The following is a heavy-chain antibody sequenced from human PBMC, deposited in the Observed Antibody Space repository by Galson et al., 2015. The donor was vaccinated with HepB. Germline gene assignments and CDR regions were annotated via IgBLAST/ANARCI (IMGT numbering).Heavy chain of an antibody. J-gene: IGHJ6*02. D-gene: IGHD3-22*01. CDR3: ARGALGSGYYYVVPGGGMDV. CDR1: GGTFSSYA. V-gene: IGHV1-69*13. Sequence: SVKVSCKASGGTFSSYAISWVRQAPGQGLEWMGGIIPIFGTANYAQKFQGRVTITADESTSTAYMELSSLRSEDTAVYYCARGALGSGYYYVVPGGGMDVWGQGTTVTVSS. CDR2: IIPIFGTA.